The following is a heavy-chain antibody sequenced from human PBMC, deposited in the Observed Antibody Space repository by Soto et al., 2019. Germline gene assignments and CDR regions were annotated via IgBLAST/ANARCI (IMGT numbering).Heavy chain of an antibody. J-gene: IGHJ4*02. CDR1: GYTFTSYC. CDR2: ISAYNGNT. D-gene: IGHD5-12*01. Sequence: GASVKVSCKASGYTFTSYCISWVRQAPGQGLEWMGWISAYNGNTNYAQKLQGRVTMTTDTSTSTAYMELRSLRSDDTAVYYCAREAYSGYDPGYYFDYWGQGTLVTVSS. V-gene: IGHV1-18*01. CDR3: AREAYSGYDPGYYFDY.